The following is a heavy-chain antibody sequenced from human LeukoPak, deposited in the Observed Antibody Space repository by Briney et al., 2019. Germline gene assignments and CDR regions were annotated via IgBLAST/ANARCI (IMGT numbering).Heavy chain of an antibody. J-gene: IGHJ4*02. CDR2: IGSSGGST. D-gene: IGHD6-13*01. CDR1: GFTFSSYS. CDR3: ASVIRAAGSHY. Sequence: GGSLRLSCAASGFTFSSYSMNWVRQAPGKGLEWVSAIGSSGGSTYYADSVKGRFTISRDNSKNTLYLQINSLRAEDTAVYYCASVIRAAGSHYWGQGTLVTVTS. V-gene: IGHV3-23*01.